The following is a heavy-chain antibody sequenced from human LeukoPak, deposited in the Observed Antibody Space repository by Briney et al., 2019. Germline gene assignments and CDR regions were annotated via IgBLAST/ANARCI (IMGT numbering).Heavy chain of an antibody. CDR3: ARVPLRFLEPFDY. D-gene: IGHD3-3*01. V-gene: IGHV4-34*01. CDR2: ISHRGRT. CDR1: GGSLSGYY. J-gene: IGHJ4*02. Sequence: SETLSLTCAVYGGSLSGYYWSWLRQPPEKGLEGIGEISHRGRTHYTPSLQSRVTMSVDTSKNQFALNLNSVTAADTAVYYCARVPLRFLEPFDYWGQGILVTVSS.